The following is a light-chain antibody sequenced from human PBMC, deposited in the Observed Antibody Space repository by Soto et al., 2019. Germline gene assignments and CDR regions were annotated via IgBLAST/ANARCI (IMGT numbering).Light chain of an antibody. CDR1: EDINNF. CDR3: LQHWRDPWT. CDR2: AAS. J-gene: IGKJ1*01. V-gene: IGKV1-17*03. Sequence: DIQMTQSPSAMSASVGDRVTITCRASEDINNFLTWFQQKPGEVPTRLMLAASTPQRGVPSRFRGSGSGTEFTLTNTSLQPEDFATYVCLQHWRDPWTFGKGTKVEI.